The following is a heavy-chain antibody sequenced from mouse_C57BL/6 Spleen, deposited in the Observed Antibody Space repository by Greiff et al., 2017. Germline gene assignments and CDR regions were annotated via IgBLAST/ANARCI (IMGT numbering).Heavy chain of an antibody. CDR3: ARHSIYYYGRHYYAMDY. CDR2: ISGGGGNT. J-gene: IGHJ4*01. Sequence: EVQLVESGGGLVKPGGSLKLSCAASGFTFSSYTMSWVRQTPEKRLEWVATISGGGGNTYYPDSVKGRFTISRDNAKNTLYLQMSSLRSEDTALYYCARHSIYYYGRHYYAMDYWGQGTSVTVSS. CDR1: GFTFSSYT. V-gene: IGHV5-9*01. D-gene: IGHD1-1*01.